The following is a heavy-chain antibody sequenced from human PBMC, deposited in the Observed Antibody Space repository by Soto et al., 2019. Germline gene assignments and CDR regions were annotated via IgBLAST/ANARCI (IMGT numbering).Heavy chain of an antibody. D-gene: IGHD3-22*01. CDR2: IYYSGST. CDR1: GGSISSSSYY. Sequence: PXETLSLTCTVAGGSISSSSYYWGWIRQPPGKGLEWIGSIYYSGSTYYNPSLKSRVTISVDTSKNQFSLKLSSVTAADTAVYYCARLGYDSSGYYYYYGMDVWGQGTTVTVSS. J-gene: IGHJ6*02. CDR3: ARLGYDSSGYYYYYGMDV. V-gene: IGHV4-39*01.